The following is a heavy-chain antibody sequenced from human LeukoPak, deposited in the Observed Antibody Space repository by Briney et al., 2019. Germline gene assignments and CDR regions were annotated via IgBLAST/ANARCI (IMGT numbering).Heavy chain of an antibody. CDR2: INPSGGST. D-gene: IGHD3-9*01. V-gene: IGHV1-46*01. CDR1: GYTFTSYY. CDR3: ARDSYDILTGSHGAFDI. Sequence: ASVKVSCKASGYTFTSYYMHWVRQAPGQGLEWMGIINPSGGSTSYAQKFQGRVTMTRDMSTSTVYMELSSLRSEDTAVYYCARDSYDILTGSHGAFDIWGQGTMVTVSS. J-gene: IGHJ3*02.